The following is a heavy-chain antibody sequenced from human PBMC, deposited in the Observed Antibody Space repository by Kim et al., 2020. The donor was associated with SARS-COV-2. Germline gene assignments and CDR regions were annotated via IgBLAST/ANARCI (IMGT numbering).Heavy chain of an antibody. CDR2: ISGSGTNT. D-gene: IGHD6-13*01. CDR3: AKGILAAGTFHYYYYGMDV. Sequence: GGSLRLSCAASGFTFSNYAMSRVRQAPVKGLEWVSSISGSGTNTYYADSVKGRFTISRDNSRNTLYLHMNSLRAEDTAVYYCAKGILAAGTFHYYYYGMDVWGQGTTVTVSS. CDR1: GFTFSNYA. V-gene: IGHV3-23*01. J-gene: IGHJ6*02.